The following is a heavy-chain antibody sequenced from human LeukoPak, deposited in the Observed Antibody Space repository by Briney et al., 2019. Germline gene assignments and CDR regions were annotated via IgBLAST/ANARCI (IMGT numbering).Heavy chain of an antibody. CDR1: GFTFSSYS. CDR3: ARTPPVSAGHWFDP. CDR2: ISTDSLTI. Sequence: GGSLRLSCAASGFTFSSYSMNWVRQTPRKGLEWVSYISTDSLTIYYANSVEGRFTISRDNAKHSLYLQMNSLRAEDTAVYYCARTPPVSAGHWFDPWGQGTLVTVSS. D-gene: IGHD2-15*01. J-gene: IGHJ5*02. V-gene: IGHV3-48*04.